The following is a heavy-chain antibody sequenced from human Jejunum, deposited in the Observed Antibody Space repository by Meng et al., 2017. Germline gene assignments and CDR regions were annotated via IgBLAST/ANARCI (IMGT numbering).Heavy chain of an antibody. CDR3: ARDLLDPNIAATGWFDP. Sequence: ESAPRMGTPSVPLSLPCAASGGSISNNNWWSWVRQPPGKGLEWIGEISHTGRINYNPSLKSRVTMSLDKSKNQFSLDLTSVTGADTAVYYCARDLLDPNIAATGWFDPWGQGTLVTVSS. D-gene: IGHD2/OR15-2a*01. CDR1: GGSISNNNW. CDR2: ISHTGRI. J-gene: IGHJ5*02. V-gene: IGHV4-4*02.